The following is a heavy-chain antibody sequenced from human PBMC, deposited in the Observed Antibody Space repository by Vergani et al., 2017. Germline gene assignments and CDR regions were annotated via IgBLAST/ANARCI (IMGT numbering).Heavy chain of an antibody. V-gene: IGHV3-21*01. CDR1: GFTFSSYS. CDR3: ERVGGVVWGSHGPPVYYYYGMDV. Sequence: EVQLVESGGGLVKPGGSLRLSCAASGFTFSSYSMNWVRQAPGKGLEWVSSISSSSSYIYYADSVKGRFTISRDNAKNSLYLQMNSLRAEDTAVYYCERVGGVVWGSHGPPVYYYYGMDVWGQGTTVTVSS. CDR2: ISSSSSYI. D-gene: IGHD3-16*01. J-gene: IGHJ6*02.